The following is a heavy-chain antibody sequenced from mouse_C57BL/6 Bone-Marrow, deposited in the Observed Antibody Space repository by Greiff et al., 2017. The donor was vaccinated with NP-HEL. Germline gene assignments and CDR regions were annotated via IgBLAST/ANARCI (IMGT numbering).Heavy chain of an antibody. CDR2: IWSGGST. J-gene: IGHJ1*03. CDR3: ARSHYYGSSYGTDWYFDV. V-gene: IGHV2-2*01. CDR1: GFSLTSYG. D-gene: IGHD1-1*01. Sequence: VQLQQSGPGLVQPSQSLSITCTVSGFSLTSYGVHWVRQSPGKGLEWLGVIWSGGSTDYNAAFISRLSISKDNSKSQVFFKMNSLQADDTAIYYCARSHYYGSSYGTDWYFDVWGTGTTVTVSS.